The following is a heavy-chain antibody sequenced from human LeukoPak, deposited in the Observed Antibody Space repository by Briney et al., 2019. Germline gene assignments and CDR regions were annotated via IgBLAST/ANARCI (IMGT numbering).Heavy chain of an antibody. CDR3: AKEYTGTFSPFPSYFDN. J-gene: IGHJ4*02. CDR2: IRYDGSNK. D-gene: IGHD1-26*01. CDR1: GFTFSIYG. V-gene: IGHV3-30*02. Sequence: PGGSLRLSCAASGFTFSIYGMNWVRQAPGKGLEWVAFIRYDGSNKYYADSVKGRFTISRDNSKNTLYLQMNSLRAEDTAIYYCAKEYTGTFSPFPSYFDNWGQGTLVTVSS.